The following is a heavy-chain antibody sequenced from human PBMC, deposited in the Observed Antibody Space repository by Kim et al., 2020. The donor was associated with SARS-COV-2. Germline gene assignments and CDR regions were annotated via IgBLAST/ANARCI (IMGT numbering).Heavy chain of an antibody. CDR1: GFTFRIYA. D-gene: IGHD6-25*01. CDR3: ARRPGTAAAGTAHFGP. CDR2: IGGIDGAI. Sequence: GGSLRLSCTASGFTFRIYAMSWVRQAPGKGLEWVSTIGGIDGAIFYAASVKGRFTNSRDNSKDPLYLPVTHLGIGDSAMYYCARRPGTAAAGTAHFGPWGRGNGVTVST. J-gene: IGHJ5*02. V-gene: IGHV3-23*01.